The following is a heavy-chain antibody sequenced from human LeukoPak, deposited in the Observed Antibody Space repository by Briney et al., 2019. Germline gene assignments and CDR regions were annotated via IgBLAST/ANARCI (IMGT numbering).Heavy chain of an antibody. D-gene: IGHD3-10*01. CDR2: ISGSGGST. CDR3: APTLGETID. J-gene: IGHJ4*02. V-gene: IGHV3-23*01. Sequence: GGSLRLSCAASGFTFSDYYMSWIRQAPGKGLEWVSAISGSGGSTYYADSVKGRFTISRDNSKNTLYLQMNSLRAEDTAGYYCAPTLGETIDWSQGTLVTVSS. CDR1: GFTFSDYY.